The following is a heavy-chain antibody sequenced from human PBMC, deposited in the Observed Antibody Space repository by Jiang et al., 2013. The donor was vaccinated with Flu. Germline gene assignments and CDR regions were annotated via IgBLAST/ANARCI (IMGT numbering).Heavy chain of an antibody. CDR1: GFTFSSYA. D-gene: IGHD1-20*01. Sequence: QLLESGGGLVQPGGSLRLSCAASGFTFSSYAMSWVRQAPGKGLEWVSAISGSGGSTYYADSVKGRFTISRDNSKNTLYLQMNSLRAEDTAVYYCAKQRTPGGNWNDAYYYYYGMDVWGQGTTVTVSS. V-gene: IGHV3-23*01. CDR3: AKQRTPGGNWNDAYYYYYGMDV. J-gene: IGHJ6*02. CDR2: ISGSGGST.